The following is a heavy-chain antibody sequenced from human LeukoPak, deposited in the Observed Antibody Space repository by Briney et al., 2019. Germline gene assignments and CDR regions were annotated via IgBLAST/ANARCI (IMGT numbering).Heavy chain of an antibody. J-gene: IGHJ4*02. D-gene: IGHD3-3*01. V-gene: IGHV3-23*01. CDR3: AKPTHITIFGVVIDYFDY. Sequence: PGGSLRLSCAASGFPFSSYAMSWVRQAPGKGLEWVSAISGSGGSTYYADSVKGRFTISRDNSKNTLYLQMNSLRAEDTAVYYCAKPTHITIFGVVIDYFDYWGQGTLVTVSS. CDR1: GFPFSSYA. CDR2: ISGSGGST.